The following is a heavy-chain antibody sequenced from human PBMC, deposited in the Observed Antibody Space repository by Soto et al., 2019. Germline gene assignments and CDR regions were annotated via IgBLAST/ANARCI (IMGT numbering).Heavy chain of an antibody. Sequence: VRSLRLSCAASGFTFSSYSLHWVRQAPGKGLEWVAVISSDGSTTYYADSVKGRFTVSRDNSRNTLYLQMNSLRTDDTAVYYGAGGGGSLNPGFDLWGQGTLVTVSS. J-gene: IGHJ4*02. CDR3: AGGGGSLNPGFDL. V-gene: IGHV3-30*04. CDR2: ISSDGSTT. D-gene: IGHD3-16*01. CDR1: GFTFSSYS.